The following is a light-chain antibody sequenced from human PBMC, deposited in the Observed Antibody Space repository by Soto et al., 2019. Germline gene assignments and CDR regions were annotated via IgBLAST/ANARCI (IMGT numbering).Light chain of an antibody. Sequence: LTPPASVSGSPGQSITISCTGTNSDVGEYNYVSWYQQHPGRAPKLIIYEVTNRPSGVSIRFSGSKSGNTASLTISGLQPEDEAEYYCSSYTSSSTRVFGTGTKVTVL. CDR3: SSYTSSSTRV. V-gene: IGLV2-14*01. CDR2: EVT. J-gene: IGLJ1*01. CDR1: NSDVGEYNY.